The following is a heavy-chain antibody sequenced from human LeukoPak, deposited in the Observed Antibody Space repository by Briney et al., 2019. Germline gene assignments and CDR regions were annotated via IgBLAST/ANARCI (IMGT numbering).Heavy chain of an antibody. V-gene: IGHV4-4*07. CDR3: TRDAGTTGEVKFDP. D-gene: IGHD4-17*01. Sequence: PSETLSLTCTVSGNSFGDYYWSWIRQPAGKGLEWIGRIYTSGSTTYNPSLRSRVTMSVDTSKSQFSLNLMSVTAADTAVYYCTRDAGTTGEVKFDPWGQGTLVTVSS. J-gene: IGHJ5*02. CDR2: IYTSGST. CDR1: GNSFGDYY.